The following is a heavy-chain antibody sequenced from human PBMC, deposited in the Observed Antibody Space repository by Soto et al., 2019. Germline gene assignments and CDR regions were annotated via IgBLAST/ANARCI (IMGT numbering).Heavy chain of an antibody. J-gene: IGHJ6*02. D-gene: IGHD3-10*01. CDR1: GGSISSYY. Sequence: QVQLQESGPGLVKPSETLSLTCTVSGGSISSYYWSWIRQPPGKGLEWIGYIYHIGSTNYNPSLKSRVAISVPTRHNPYPRIVTSWSAPVLAVSDWAGHAGSRSVQARFGIDVWGQGMTVTVSS. V-gene: IGHV4-59*01. CDR3: AGHAGSRSVQARFGIDV. CDR2: IYHIGST.